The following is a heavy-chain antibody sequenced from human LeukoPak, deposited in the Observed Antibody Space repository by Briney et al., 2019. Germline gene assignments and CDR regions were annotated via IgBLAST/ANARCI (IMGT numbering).Heavy chain of an antibody. CDR3: AREGTMIDLDGMDV. J-gene: IGHJ6*02. Sequence: PGGSLRLSCAASGFTFSSYWMSWVRQAPAKGLEWVANIKQDGSEKYYVDSVKGRFTISRDNAKNSLYLQMNSLRAEDTAVYYCAREGTMIDLDGMDVWGQGTTVTVSS. D-gene: IGHD3-22*01. CDR1: GFTFSSYW. CDR2: IKQDGSEK. V-gene: IGHV3-7*01.